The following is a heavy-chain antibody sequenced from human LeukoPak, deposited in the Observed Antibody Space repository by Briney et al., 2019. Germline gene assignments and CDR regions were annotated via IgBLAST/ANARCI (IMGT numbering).Heavy chain of an antibody. D-gene: IGHD1-26*01. CDR1: GGTFSSYA. J-gene: IGHJ6*02. CDR3: ASVGATDYYGMDV. V-gene: IGHV1-69*13. CDR2: IIPIFGTA. Sequence: SVNVSCKASGGTFSSYAISWVRQAPGQGLEWMGGIIPIFGTANYAQKFQGRVTITADESTSTAYMELSSLRSEDTAVYYCASVGATDYYGMDVWGQGTTVTVSS.